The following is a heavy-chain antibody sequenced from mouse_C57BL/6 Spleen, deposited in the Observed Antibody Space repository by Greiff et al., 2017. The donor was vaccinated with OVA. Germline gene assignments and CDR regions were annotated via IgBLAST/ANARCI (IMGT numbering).Heavy chain of an antibody. V-gene: IGHV5-16*01. CDR2: INYDGSST. D-gene: IGHD2-2*01. Sequence: EVQRVESAGGLVQPGRSMKLSCTASGFTFSDYYMAWVRQVPEKGLEWVANINYDGSSTYYLDSLKSRFIISRDNAKNILYLQMSSLKSEDTATYYCARDGGYGFDYWGQGTTLTVSS. CDR3: ARDGGYGFDY. CDR1: GFTFSDYY. J-gene: IGHJ2*01.